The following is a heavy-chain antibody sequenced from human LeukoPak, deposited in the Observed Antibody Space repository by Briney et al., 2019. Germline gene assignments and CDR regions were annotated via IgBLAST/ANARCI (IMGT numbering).Heavy chain of an antibody. J-gene: IGHJ4*02. CDR2: IKQDGSEK. V-gene: IGHV3-7*01. Sequence: PGGSPRLSCAASGCTFSSYWMSWVRQAPGRGLEWVANIKQDGSEKYYVDSVKGRFTISRDNAKNSLYLQMNSLRAEDTAVYYCARDSPLGGLFDYWGQGNLVTVSS. CDR1: GCTFSSYW. D-gene: IGHD3-10*01. CDR3: ARDSPLGGLFDY.